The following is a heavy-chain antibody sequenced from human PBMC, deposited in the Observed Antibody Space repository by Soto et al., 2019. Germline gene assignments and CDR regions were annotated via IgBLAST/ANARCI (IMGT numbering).Heavy chain of an antibody. CDR2: IYYSGST. CDR3: ARHGATDSDFDY. D-gene: IGHD4-4*01. V-gene: IGHV4-39*01. CDR1: GGSISSSSYY. J-gene: IGHJ4*02. Sequence: SETLSLTCTVSGGSISSSSYYWGWIRQPPGKGLEWIRSIYYSGSTYYNPSLKSRVTISVDTSKNQFSLKLSSVTAADTAVYYCARHGATDSDFDYWGQGTLVTVSS.